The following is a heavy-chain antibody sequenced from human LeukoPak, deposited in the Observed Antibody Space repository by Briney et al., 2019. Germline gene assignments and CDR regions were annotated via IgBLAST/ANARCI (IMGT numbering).Heavy chain of an antibody. CDR2: ISYDGSNE. CDR3: ARAPGVYGSWSYYSDAFDI. V-gene: IGHV3-30-3*01. CDR1: GFTSSSYA. Sequence: PGGSLRLSCAASGFTSSSYAMHWVRQAPGKGLEWVAVISYDGSNEYYADSVKGRFTISRDNSKNTLYLQMNSLRAEDTAVYYCARAPGVYGSWSYYSDAFDIWGQGTMVTVSS. D-gene: IGHD3-10*01. J-gene: IGHJ3*02.